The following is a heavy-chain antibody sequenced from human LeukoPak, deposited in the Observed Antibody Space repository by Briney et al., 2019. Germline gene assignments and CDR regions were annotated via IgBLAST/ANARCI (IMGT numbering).Heavy chain of an antibody. CDR3: AGHYGGNSDGFDY. Sequence: SETLSLTCTVSGGSISSYHWSWIRQPPGKGLEWIGYIYYSGSTNYNPSLKSRVTISVDTSKDQFSLKLSSVTAADTAVYYCAGHYGGNSDGFDYWGQGTLVTVSS. D-gene: IGHD4-23*01. V-gene: IGHV4-59*01. J-gene: IGHJ4*02. CDR2: IYYSGST. CDR1: GGSISSYH.